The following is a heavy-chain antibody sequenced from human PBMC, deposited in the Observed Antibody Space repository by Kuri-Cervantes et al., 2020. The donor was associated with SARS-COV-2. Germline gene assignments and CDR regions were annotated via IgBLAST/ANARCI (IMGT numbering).Heavy chain of an antibody. D-gene: IGHD2-2*01. V-gene: IGHV3-15*01. J-gene: IGHJ5*02. Sequence: GGSLRLSCAASGFTFSTAWMSWVRQAPGKGLEWVGRIKSKTDGGTTDYAAPVKGRFTISRDDSKNTLYLQMNSLKTEDTAVYYCTTDPIVVVPAALRSWGQGTLVTVSS. CDR3: TTDPIVVVPAALRS. CDR1: GFTFSTAW. CDR2: IKSKTDGGTT.